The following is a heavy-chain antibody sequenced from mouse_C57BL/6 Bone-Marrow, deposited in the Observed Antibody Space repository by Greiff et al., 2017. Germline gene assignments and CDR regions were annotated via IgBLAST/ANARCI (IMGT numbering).Heavy chain of an antibody. Sequence: VQLQESGAELVKPGASVKMSCKASGYTFTTYPIEWMKQNHGKSLEWIGNFHPYNDDTKYNEKFKGKATLTVEKSSSTVYLELSRLTSDDSAVYYCAIWLRRRGYYFDYWGQGTTLTVSS. D-gene: IGHD2-2*01. CDR1: GYTFTTYP. J-gene: IGHJ2*01. CDR2: FHPYNDDT. V-gene: IGHV1-47*01. CDR3: AIWLRRRGYYFDY.